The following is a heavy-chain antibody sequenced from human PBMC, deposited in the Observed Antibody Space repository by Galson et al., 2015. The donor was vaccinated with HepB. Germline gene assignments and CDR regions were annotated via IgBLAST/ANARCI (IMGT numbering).Heavy chain of an antibody. CDR2: IRGKPYGGTT. CDR1: GFPFGDYV. Sequence: SLRLSCAASGFPFGDYVMNWVRQAPGKGLEWVGFIRGKPYGGTTEYAASVKGRFTISRDDSKSIAYLQMNSLKAEDTAVYYCGKEEVEVATISPVRYWGQGTLVIVSS. V-gene: IGHV3-49*04. CDR3: GKEEVEVATISPVRY. J-gene: IGHJ4*02. D-gene: IGHD5-24*01.